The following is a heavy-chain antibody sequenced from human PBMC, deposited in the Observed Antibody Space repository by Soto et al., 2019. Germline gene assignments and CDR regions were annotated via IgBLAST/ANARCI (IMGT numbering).Heavy chain of an antibody. CDR3: ARVMITFGGVIVRDYYYYMDV. Sequence: QVQLVQSGAEVKKPGASVKVSCKASGYTFTSYDINWVRQATGQGLEWMGWMNPNSGNTGYAQKFQGRVTMTRNTPISTAYMELSSLRSEDTAVYYCARVMITFGGVIVRDYYYYMDVWGKGTTVTVSS. CDR1: GYTFTSYD. J-gene: IGHJ6*03. V-gene: IGHV1-8*01. D-gene: IGHD3-16*02. CDR2: MNPNSGNT.